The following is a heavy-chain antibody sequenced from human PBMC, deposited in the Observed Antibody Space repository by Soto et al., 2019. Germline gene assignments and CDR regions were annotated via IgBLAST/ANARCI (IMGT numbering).Heavy chain of an antibody. CDR1: GGSISSGAYY. V-gene: IGHV4-31*03. CDR2: IYYSGST. J-gene: IGHJ4*02. D-gene: IGHD6-13*01. Sequence: QVQLQESGPGLVKPSQTLSLTCTVSGGSISSGAYYWSWIRQHPGKDLEWIGYIYYSGSTYYNPSLKSRVTISLDTSQNQFSLRLSSVTAADTAVYYCARTGIAAADNWGQGIQVTVSS. CDR3: ARTGIAAADN.